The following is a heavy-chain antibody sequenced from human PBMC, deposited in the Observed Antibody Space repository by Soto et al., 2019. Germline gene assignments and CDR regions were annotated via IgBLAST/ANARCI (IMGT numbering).Heavy chain of an antibody. CDR2: ISGSDNST. V-gene: IGHV3-23*01. J-gene: IGHJ6*02. Sequence: GSLRLSCAASGFTFSSFAMSWVRQAPGKGLEWVSAISGSDNSTYYADSVKGRFTISRDNSKNTLYLQMSSLRVDDTAVYYCAPMGVWGQGTTVTVSS. CDR3: APMGV. CDR1: GFTFSSFA.